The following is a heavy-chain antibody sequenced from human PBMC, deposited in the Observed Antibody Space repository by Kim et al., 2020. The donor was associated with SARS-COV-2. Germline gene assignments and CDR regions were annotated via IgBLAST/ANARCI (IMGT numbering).Heavy chain of an antibody. Sequence: GGSLRLSCAASGFTFSSYGMHWVRQAPGKGLEWVAVIWYDGSNKYYADSVKGRFTISRDNSKNTLYLQMNSLRAEDTAVYYCARGDYYDSSGYPYVDYWGQGTLVTVSS. J-gene: IGHJ4*02. V-gene: IGHV3-33*01. CDR1: GFTFSSYG. CDR2: IWYDGSNK. D-gene: IGHD3-22*01. CDR3: ARGDYYDSSGYPYVDY.